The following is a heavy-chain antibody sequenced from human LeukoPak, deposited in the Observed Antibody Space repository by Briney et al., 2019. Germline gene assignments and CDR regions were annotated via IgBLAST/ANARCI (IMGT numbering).Heavy chain of an antibody. CDR1: GGSISSSSYY. CDR2: IYYSGNT. CDR3: ARLGRSGGSCYSCIDY. J-gene: IGHJ4*02. D-gene: IGHD2-15*01. V-gene: IGHV4-39*01. Sequence: SETLSLTCSVSGGSISSSSYYWGWIRQPPGKGLEWIGSIYYSGNTYNNPSLKSRVTISVDTSKNQFSLKLSSVTAADTAVYYCARLGRSGGSCYSCIDYWGQGTLVTVSS.